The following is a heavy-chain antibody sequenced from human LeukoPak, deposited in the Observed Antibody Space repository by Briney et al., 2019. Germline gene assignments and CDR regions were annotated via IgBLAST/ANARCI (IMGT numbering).Heavy chain of an antibody. CDR1: GFTFSSYA. CDR3: ARDPLLRALVFYFDY. J-gene: IGHJ4*02. D-gene: IGHD5-12*01. V-gene: IGHV3-23*01. Sequence: GGSLRLSCAASGFTFSSYAMSWVRQAPGKGLEWVSGVSGSGGSTYYADSVKGRLTISRDNSKNTLYLQMNSLRAEDTAVYYCARDPLLRALVFYFDYWGQGTLVTVSS. CDR2: VSGSGGST.